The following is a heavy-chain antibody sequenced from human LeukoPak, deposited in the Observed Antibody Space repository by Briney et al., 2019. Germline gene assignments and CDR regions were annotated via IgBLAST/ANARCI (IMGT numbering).Heavy chain of an antibody. V-gene: IGHV3-23*01. CDR1: GFTFSSYA. CDR2: ISGSGGST. CDR3: AREWHPYLVVTSPMDV. Sequence: GGSLRLSCAASGFTFSSYAMSWVRQAPGKGLEWVSAISGSGGSTYYADSVKGRFTISRDNSKNTLYLQMNSLRAEDTAVYYCAREWHPYLVVTSPMDVWGQGTTVTVSS. D-gene: IGHD2-21*02. J-gene: IGHJ6*02.